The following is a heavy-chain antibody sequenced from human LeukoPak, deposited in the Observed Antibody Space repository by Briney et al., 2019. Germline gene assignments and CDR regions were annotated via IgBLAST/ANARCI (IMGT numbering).Heavy chain of an antibody. CDR3: ARGGHYGLDY. CDR2: IYNSDSGST. CDR1: GGSISGHY. Sequence: PSETLSLTCIVSGGSISGHYWSWLRQHPGMGLEGIGYIYNSDSGSTNYNPSLKSRVTISVDTSKNQFSLKLSSVTAADTAVYYCARGGHYGLDYWGQGTLVTVSS. D-gene: IGHD3-10*01. V-gene: IGHV4-59*11. J-gene: IGHJ4*02.